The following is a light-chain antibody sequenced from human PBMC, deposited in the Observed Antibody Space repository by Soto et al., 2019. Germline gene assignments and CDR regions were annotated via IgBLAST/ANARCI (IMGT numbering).Light chain of an antibody. CDR1: SGHSSHA. CDR3: QTWGTGYWV. Sequence: QPVLTQSPSASASLGASVKLTCTLSSGHSSHAIAWHQQQPEKGPRYLMKVNSDGSHSRGDGIPDRFSGSSSGAERYLTIPSLQSEDETDYYCQTWGTGYWVFGGGTKLTVL. CDR2: VNSDGSH. V-gene: IGLV4-69*01. J-gene: IGLJ3*02.